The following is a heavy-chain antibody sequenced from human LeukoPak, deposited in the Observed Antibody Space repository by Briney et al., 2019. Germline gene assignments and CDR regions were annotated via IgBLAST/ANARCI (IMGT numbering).Heavy chain of an antibody. D-gene: IGHD2-2*01. CDR1: GYTFTTYA. Sequence: ASVKVSCKTSGYTFTTYAIHWVRQAPGQRLEWMGLINAGDCNTRYSQRFQGRVTITRDTSANTAYMELSSLRFEGTAVYYCARGIVVQPSANWFDPWGQGTPVTVSS. V-gene: IGHV1-3*01. CDR3: ARGIVVQPSANWFDP. CDR2: INAGDCNT. J-gene: IGHJ5*02.